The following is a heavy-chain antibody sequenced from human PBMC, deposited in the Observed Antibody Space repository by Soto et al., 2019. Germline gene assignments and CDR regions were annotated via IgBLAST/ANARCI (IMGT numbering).Heavy chain of an antibody. CDR3: AREGYSGYDFALDY. Sequence: SVKVSCKASGGTFSSYAISWVRQAPGQGLEWMGGIIPIFGTANYAQKFQGRVTITADESTSTAYMELSSLRSEDTAAYYCAREGYSGYDFALDYWGQGTLVTVSS. V-gene: IGHV1-69*13. D-gene: IGHD5-12*01. CDR1: GGTFSSYA. J-gene: IGHJ4*02. CDR2: IIPIFGTA.